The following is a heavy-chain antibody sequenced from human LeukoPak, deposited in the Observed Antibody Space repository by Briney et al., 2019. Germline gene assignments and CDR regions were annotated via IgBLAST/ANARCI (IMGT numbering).Heavy chain of an antibody. D-gene: IGHD6-6*01. CDR2: INPNSGGT. CDR3: ARSRRGQLVGNY. J-gene: IGHJ4*02. CDR1: GYTFTSYG. Sequence: GTSVKVSCKASGYTFTSYGISWVQQAPGQGLEWMGWINPNSGGTNYAQKLQGRVTMTRDTSISTAYMELSRLRSDDTAVYYCARSRRGQLVGNYWGQGTLVTVSS. V-gene: IGHV1-2*02.